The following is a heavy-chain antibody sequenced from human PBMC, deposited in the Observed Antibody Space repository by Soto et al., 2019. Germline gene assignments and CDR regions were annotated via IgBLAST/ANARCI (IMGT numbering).Heavy chain of an antibody. V-gene: IGHV1-18*01. Sequence: QVQLVQSGAEVKKPGASVKVSCKASGYTFTSYGFSWVRQAPGQGLEWMGWIIAYNGNTNYAQKLQGRVTMTTGTSTSTAYMELRSLRSDDTAVYYCARDRVCSSTSCYEAWFDPWGQGTLVTVSS. J-gene: IGHJ5*02. CDR2: IIAYNGNT. D-gene: IGHD2-2*01. CDR1: GYTFTSYG. CDR3: ARDRVCSSTSCYEAWFDP.